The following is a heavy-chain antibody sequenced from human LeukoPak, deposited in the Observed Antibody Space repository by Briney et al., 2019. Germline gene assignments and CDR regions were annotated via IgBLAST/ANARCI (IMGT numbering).Heavy chain of an antibody. J-gene: IGHJ5*02. CDR2: IYTSGST. CDR1: GGSISSGSYY. V-gene: IGHV4-61*02. CDR3: VRPSPGFDP. Sequence: SQTLSLTCTVSGGSISSGSYYWSWIRQPAGKGLEWIGRIYTSGSTNYNPSLKSRVTISVDTSKNQFSLKLSSVTAADTAVYYCVRPSPGFDPWGQGTLVTVSS.